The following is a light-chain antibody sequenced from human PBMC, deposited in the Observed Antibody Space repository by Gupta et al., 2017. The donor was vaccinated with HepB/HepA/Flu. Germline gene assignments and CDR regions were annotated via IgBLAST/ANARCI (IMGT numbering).Light chain of an antibody. CDR1: QSLVYSDGNTY. CDR2: KVS. Sequence: DVVMTQSPLSLPVTLGQPASISCRSSQSLVYSDGNTYLNWFKQRPGQAPRRLIYKVSNRDAGVPDRFSGSGLGIDVTLKISSGEAEDVGVYYCRQGTHWPPCIFGQGTKLEIK. V-gene: IGKV2-30*01. CDR3: RQGTHWPPCI. J-gene: IGKJ2*02.